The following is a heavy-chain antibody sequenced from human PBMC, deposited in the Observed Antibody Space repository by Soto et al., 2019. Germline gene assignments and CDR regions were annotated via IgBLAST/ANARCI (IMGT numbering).Heavy chain of an antibody. Sequence: ASAMFSCYASGYTFTSYGISSVRQARGQGLEWMGWISAYNGNTNYAHKLQGRATMTTDTSTSTAYMELRSLRSDDTAVYYCARVGLGTHNWFDPWGQRTLVTVSS. CDR1: GYTFTSYG. D-gene: IGHD2-21*01. CDR3: ARVGLGTHNWFDP. J-gene: IGHJ5*02. CDR2: ISAYNGNT. V-gene: IGHV1-18*04.